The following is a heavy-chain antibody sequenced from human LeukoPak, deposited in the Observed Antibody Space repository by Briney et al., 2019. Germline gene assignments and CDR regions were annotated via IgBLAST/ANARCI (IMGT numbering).Heavy chain of an antibody. CDR1: GYTFTSYG. CDR2: ISAYNGYT. J-gene: IGHJ6*02. Sequence: GASVKVSCKASGYTFTSYGISWVRQAPGQGLEWMGWISAYNGYTNYAQNFQGRVTMTTDASTSTAYMELRSLRSDDTPVYYCVREVTMVRGVITFYHYNGMDVWGQGTAVTVSS. CDR3: VREVTMVRGVITFYHYNGMDV. D-gene: IGHD3-10*01. V-gene: IGHV1-18*01.